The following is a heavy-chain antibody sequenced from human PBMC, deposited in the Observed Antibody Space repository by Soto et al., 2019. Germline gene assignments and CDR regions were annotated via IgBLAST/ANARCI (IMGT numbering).Heavy chain of an antibody. D-gene: IGHD3-22*01. CDR1: GYTFTSYY. CDR2: FNPTGDTA. J-gene: IGHJ4*02. CDR3: ARGGYFDSSNYLAY. V-gene: IGHV1-46*01. Sequence: ASVKVSCKASGYTFTSYYIHWVRQAPGQGLEWMGIFNPTGDTASYAQKLQGRVTMTRDTSASTAYMELSSLRSEDTAVYYCARGGYFDSSNYLAYWGLGTLVTVSS.